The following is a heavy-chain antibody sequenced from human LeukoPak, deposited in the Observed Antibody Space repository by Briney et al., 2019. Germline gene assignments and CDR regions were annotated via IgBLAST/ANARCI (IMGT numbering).Heavy chain of an antibody. CDR1: GFTFTDHP. Sequence: GGSLRLSCVASGFTFTDHPMNWVRQAPGKGLEWISYIGGDGIAFYADSVKGRFTASKDDARKSMYLQMNSLRVEDTAVCYCAKDRANWAIDDWGQGTQVTVSS. J-gene: IGHJ4*02. CDR3: AKDRANWAIDD. V-gene: IGHV3-69-1*01. CDR2: IGGDGIA. D-gene: IGHD3-16*01.